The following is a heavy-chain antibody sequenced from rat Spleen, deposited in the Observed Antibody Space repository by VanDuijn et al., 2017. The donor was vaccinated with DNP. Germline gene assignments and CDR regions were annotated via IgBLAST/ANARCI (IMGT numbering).Heavy chain of an antibody. J-gene: IGHJ2*01. D-gene: IGHD1-4*01. Sequence: QVQLKESGPGLLQPSQTLSLTCSVSGFSLTSYTVIWVRQPPGKGLEWMGRIQNGGSTYYNPALKSRLSISRDTSKSQILLKMNSLQTEDTAMYFCASGGGIKFDYWGQGVMVTVAS. CDR1: GFSLTSYT. CDR3: ASGGGIKFDY. CDR2: IQNGGST. V-gene: IGHV2-6*01.